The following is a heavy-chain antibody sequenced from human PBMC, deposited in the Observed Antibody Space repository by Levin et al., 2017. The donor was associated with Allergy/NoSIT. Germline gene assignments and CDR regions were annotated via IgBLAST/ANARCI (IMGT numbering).Heavy chain of an antibody. D-gene: IGHD6-13*01. CDR2: ISYSGST. V-gene: IGHV4-31*11. Sequence: SETLSLTCAVSGGSISSGVYYWSWIRQHPGKGLEWIGYISYSGSTYDNPSLQSRVTISVDTSKNQFSLRLSSVTAADTAVYYCARARPGYGSSSFSDYGAMDVWGQGTTVTVSS. J-gene: IGHJ6*02. CDR1: GGSISSGVYY. CDR3: ARARPGYGSSSFSDYGAMDV.